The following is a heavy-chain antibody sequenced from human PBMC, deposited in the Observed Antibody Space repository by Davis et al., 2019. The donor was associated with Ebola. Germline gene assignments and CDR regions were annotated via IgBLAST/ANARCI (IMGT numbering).Heavy chain of an antibody. CDR1: GYTFTGYY. V-gene: IGHV1-2*06. D-gene: IGHD1-1*01. CDR2: INPNSGGT. Sequence: ASVKVSCKASGYTFTGYYMHWVRQAPGQGLEWMGRINPNSGGTNYAQKLQGRVTMTTDTSTSTAYMELRRLRSDDTAVYYCAREGQVHNSYYYYYGMDVWGQGTTVTVSS. J-gene: IGHJ6*02. CDR3: AREGQVHNSYYYYYGMDV.